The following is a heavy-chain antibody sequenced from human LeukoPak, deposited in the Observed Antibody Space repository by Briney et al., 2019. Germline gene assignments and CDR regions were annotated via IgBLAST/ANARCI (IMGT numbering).Heavy chain of an antibody. CDR3: ASYDYYDFWSGSRYDY. CDR1: GFTFSSYS. Sequence: PGGSLRLSCAASGFTFSSYSMNWVRQAPGKGLEWVSSISSSSSYIYYADSVKGRFTISRDNAKNSLYLQMNSLRAEDTAVYYCASYDYYDFWSGSRYDYWGQGTLVTVSS. J-gene: IGHJ4*02. CDR2: ISSSSSYI. D-gene: IGHD3-3*01. V-gene: IGHV3-21*01.